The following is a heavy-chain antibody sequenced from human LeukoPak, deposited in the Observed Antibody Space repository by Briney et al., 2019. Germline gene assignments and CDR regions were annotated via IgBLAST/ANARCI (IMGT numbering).Heavy chain of an antibody. J-gene: IGHJ4*02. Sequence: GGSLRLSCAASGFTFSNFGMHWIRQAPGKGLEWVAVISYDGSNKYWGDSVKGRFTISRDNSKNTLYLQMNSLRAEDTAVYYCARTGNPATGDYWGPGTLVTVSS. CDR2: ISYDGSNK. V-gene: IGHV3-30*03. CDR1: GFTFSNFG. CDR3: ARTGNPATGDY. D-gene: IGHD1-1*01.